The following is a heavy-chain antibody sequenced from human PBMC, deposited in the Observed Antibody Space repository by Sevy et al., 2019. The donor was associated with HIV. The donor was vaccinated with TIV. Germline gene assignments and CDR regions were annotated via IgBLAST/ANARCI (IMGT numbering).Heavy chain of an antibody. CDR2: INSDGSST. V-gene: IGHV3-74*01. J-gene: IGHJ6*02. CDR3: ARDAGFLEWLLFGGMDV. CDR1: GFTFSSYW. D-gene: IGHD3-3*01. Sequence: GGSLRLSCAASGFTFSSYWMHWVRQAPGKGLVWVSRINSDGSSTSYADSVKGRFTISRDNAKNTLYLQMNSLGAEDTAVYYCARDAGFLEWLLFGGMDVWGQGTTVTVSS.